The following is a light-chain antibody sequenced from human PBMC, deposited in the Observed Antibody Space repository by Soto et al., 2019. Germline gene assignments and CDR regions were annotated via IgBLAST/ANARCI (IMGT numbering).Light chain of an antibody. CDR3: SSFTSSTTYV. V-gene: IGLV2-14*01. CDR2: NVN. Sequence: QSALTQSASVSGSPGQSITISCTGTSSHVGNYNYVSWYQQHPGEVPKLIIFNVNNRPSGVSNRFSGSKSGNTASLTISGLQAEDEADYYCSSFTSSTTYVFGTGTKLTVL. J-gene: IGLJ1*01. CDR1: SSHVGNYNY.